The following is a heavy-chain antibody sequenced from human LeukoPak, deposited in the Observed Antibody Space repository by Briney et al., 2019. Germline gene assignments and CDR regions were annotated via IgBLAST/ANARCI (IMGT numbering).Heavy chain of an antibody. V-gene: IGHV3-23*01. J-gene: IGHJ3*02. D-gene: IGHD3-16*01. Sequence: GGSLRLSCAASGFTLTTSVISWVRQAPGKGLEWVSALSASGGSTYYTDSVKGRFTISRDISNNTLYLQMSSLRAEDTAVYYCARGGPWMIAFGGAPDAFDIWGQGTMVTVSS. CDR1: GFTLTTSV. CDR2: LSASGGST. CDR3: ARGGPWMIAFGGAPDAFDI.